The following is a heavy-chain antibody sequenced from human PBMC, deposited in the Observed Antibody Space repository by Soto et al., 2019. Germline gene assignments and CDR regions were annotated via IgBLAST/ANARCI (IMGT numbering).Heavy chain of an antibody. Sequence: SETLSLTCTVSGESISSGDHYWSWVRQSPGEGLEWIGFIYYSGNTYYNPSLKSRVSMSVDTSNNQFSLKLNSVTAADTAVYYCARDAGYCNSVSCYPYNMDVWGQGTTVTVS. J-gene: IGHJ6*02. CDR1: GESISSGDHY. V-gene: IGHV4-30-4*01. CDR2: IYYSGNT. CDR3: ARDAGYCNSVSCYPYNMDV. D-gene: IGHD2-15*01.